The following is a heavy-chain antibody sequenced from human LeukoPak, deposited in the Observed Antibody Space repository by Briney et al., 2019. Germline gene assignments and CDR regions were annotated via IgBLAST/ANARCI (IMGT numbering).Heavy chain of an antibody. J-gene: IGHJ4*02. CDR3: AKLRDTYYDFWSGPFDY. D-gene: IGHD3-3*01. CDR1: GFTFSSYA. Sequence: GGSLRLSCAASGFTFSSYAMSWVRQAPGKGLEWVSAISGSGGSTYYADSVKGRFTISRDNSKNTLYLQMNSLRAEDTAVYYCAKLRDTYYDFWSGPFDYWGQGTLVTVSS. V-gene: IGHV3-23*01. CDR2: ISGSGGST.